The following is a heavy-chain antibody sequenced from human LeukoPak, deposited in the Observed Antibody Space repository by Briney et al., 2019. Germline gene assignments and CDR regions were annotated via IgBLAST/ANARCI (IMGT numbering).Heavy chain of an antibody. D-gene: IGHD2-15*01. J-gene: IGHJ4*02. CDR2: INAGNGNT. CDR3: ARVPLGCSGGSCLYYFDY. CDR1: GYTFTSYA. V-gene: IGHV1-3*01. Sequence: GASVKVSCKASGYTFTSYAMHWVRQAPGQRLEWMGWINAGNGNTKYSQKFQGRVTITRDTSASTAYMELSSLRSEDTAVYYCARVPLGCSGGSCLYYFDYWGQGTPVTVSS.